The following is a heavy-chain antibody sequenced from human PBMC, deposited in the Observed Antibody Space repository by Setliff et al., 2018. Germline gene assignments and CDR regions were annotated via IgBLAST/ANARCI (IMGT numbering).Heavy chain of an antibody. CDR1: GYTSINYG. V-gene: IGHV1-18*01. CDR2: ISGSTDNT. CDR3: AKEKYSSTWYERKPFDC. D-gene: IGHD6-13*01. J-gene: IGHJ4*02. Sequence: GASVKVSCKASGYTSINYGISWVRQAPGQGLEWMGWISGSTDNTNYAQKFRGRVTLTKDTSTNTKYMELRSLRSDDTAVYYCAKEKYSSTWYERKPFDCWGQGTLVTVS.